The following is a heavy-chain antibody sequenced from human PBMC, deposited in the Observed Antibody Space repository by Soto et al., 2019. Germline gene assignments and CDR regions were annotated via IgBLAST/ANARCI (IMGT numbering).Heavy chain of an antibody. CDR1: GFTFSSYA. CDR3: AKRGSGSYFDY. D-gene: IGHD1-26*01. Sequence: EVQLLESGGGLVQPGGSLRLSCAASGFTFSSYAMNWVRQAPGKGLEWVSVISGSGGSTYYADSVKGRFSISRDSSKTTLYLQMNSLRAEDTAVYYCAKRGSGSYFDYWGQGTLVTVSS. J-gene: IGHJ4*02. V-gene: IGHV3-23*01. CDR2: ISGSGGST.